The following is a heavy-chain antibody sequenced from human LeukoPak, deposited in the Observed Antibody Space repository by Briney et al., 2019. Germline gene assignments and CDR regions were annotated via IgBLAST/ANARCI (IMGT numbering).Heavy chain of an antibody. Sequence: PGGSLRLSCAASGFTFSSDAMSWVRQAPGKGLEWVSTITSGGSTYYPDSVKGRITISRDNSKNTLYLQTNSLTADDTAVYYCAKYVVAASTYYFDYWGQGTLVTVSS. D-gene: IGHD2-15*01. CDR1: GFTFSSDA. CDR2: ITSGGST. J-gene: IGHJ4*02. CDR3: AKYVVAASTYYFDY. V-gene: IGHV3-23*01.